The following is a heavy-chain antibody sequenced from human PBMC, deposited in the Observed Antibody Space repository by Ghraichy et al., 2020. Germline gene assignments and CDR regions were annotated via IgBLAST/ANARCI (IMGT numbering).Heavy chain of an antibody. V-gene: IGHV3-23*01. CDR2: ISGSGGST. CDR3: AKDRAAARPVIPFDP. CDR1: GFTFSSYA. J-gene: IGHJ5*02. Sequence: GGSLRLSCAASGFTFSSYAMSWVRQAPGKGLEWVSAISGSGGSTYYADSVKGRFTISRDNSKNTLYLQMNGLRAEDTAVYYCAKDRAAARPVIPFDPWGQGTLVTVSS. D-gene: IGHD6-6*01.